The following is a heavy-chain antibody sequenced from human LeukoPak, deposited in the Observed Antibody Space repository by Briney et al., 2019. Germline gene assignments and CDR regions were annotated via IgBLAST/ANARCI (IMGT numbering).Heavy chain of an antibody. CDR1: GFTFSSYW. J-gene: IGHJ4*02. D-gene: IGHD2-15*01. Sequence: SGGSLRLSCAASGFTFSSYWMTWVRQAPGKGLEWVAVISYDGSNKYYADSVKGRFTISRDNSKNTLYLQMNSLRAEDTAVYYCARGTVVVVAAYFDYWGQGTLVTVSS. CDR2: ISYDGSNK. CDR3: ARGTVVVVAAYFDY. V-gene: IGHV3-30-3*01.